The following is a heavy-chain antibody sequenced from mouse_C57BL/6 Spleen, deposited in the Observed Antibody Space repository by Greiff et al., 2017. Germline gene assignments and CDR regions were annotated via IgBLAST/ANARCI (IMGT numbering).Heavy chain of an antibody. CDR1: GYTFTSYW. CDR3: AGYGSSYDAMDY. J-gene: IGHJ4*01. Sequence: VQLQQPGAELVKPGASVKLSCKASGYTFTSYWMHWVKQRPGQGLEWIGMIHPNSGSTNYNEKFKSKATLTVDKSSSTAFMQLSSLTSEDSAVYYCAGYGSSYDAMDYWGQGTSVTVSS. CDR2: IHPNSGST. D-gene: IGHD1-1*01. V-gene: IGHV1-64*01.